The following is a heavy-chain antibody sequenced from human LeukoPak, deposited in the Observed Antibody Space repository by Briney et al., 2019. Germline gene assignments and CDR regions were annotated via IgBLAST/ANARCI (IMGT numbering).Heavy chain of an antibody. Sequence: GGSLRLSCAASGFTFSRHTMQWVRQTPGKGLEWVAVISSDGNNKYYAESVKGRFTISRDNSKNTFYLQMNSLRAEDTAVYYCARGDCSGGSCYLSLTTIDYWGQGTLVTVSS. CDR1: GFTFSRHT. J-gene: IGHJ4*02. D-gene: IGHD2-15*01. V-gene: IGHV3-30*04. CDR2: ISSDGNNK. CDR3: ARGDCSGGSCYLSLTTIDY.